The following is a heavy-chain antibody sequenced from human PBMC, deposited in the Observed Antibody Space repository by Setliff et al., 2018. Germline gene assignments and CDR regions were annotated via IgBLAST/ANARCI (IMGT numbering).Heavy chain of an antibody. CDR1: GGSISSSNYY. CDR2: IYQSGSI. Sequence: SETLSLTCTVSGGSISSSNYYWGWIRQPPGRGLEWIGEIYQSGSINYNPSLKSRVTMSVDKSKNQFSLKLTSVTAADTAVYYCVGGVVVIAFPGHWGQGTPVTVSS. V-gene: IGHV4-39*01. D-gene: IGHD2-21*01. J-gene: IGHJ4*02. CDR3: VGGVVVIAFPGH.